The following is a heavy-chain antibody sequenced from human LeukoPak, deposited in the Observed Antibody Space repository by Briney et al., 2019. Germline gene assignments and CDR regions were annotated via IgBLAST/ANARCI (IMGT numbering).Heavy chain of an antibody. V-gene: IGHV3-30*18. D-gene: IGHD2-15*01. J-gene: IGHJ4*02. Sequence: GGSLRLSCAASGFSFSNYVMYWVGQAPRKGLEWVAVISYDGNNKYYADSVKGRFTISRDNSKNTLYLQMSSLRGEDTAVYYCAKGLQVAEPPDYWGQGILVTVSS. CDR2: ISYDGNNK. CDR1: GFSFSNYV. CDR3: AKGLQVAEPPDY.